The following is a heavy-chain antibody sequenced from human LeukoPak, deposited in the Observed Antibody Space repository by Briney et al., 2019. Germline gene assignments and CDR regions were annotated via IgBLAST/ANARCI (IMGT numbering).Heavy chain of an antibody. CDR1: GFTFSDYY. CDR2: ISSSGSTI. Sequence: GGSLRPSCAASGFTFSDYYMSWIRQAPGKGLEWVSYISSSGSTIYYADSVKGRFTISRDNAKNSLYLQMNSLRAEDTAVYYCASRTYYYDSNGYYLSSGSYYFDYWGQGTLVTVSS. J-gene: IGHJ4*02. CDR3: ASRTYYYDSNGYYLSSGSYYFDY. D-gene: IGHD3-22*01. V-gene: IGHV3-11*01.